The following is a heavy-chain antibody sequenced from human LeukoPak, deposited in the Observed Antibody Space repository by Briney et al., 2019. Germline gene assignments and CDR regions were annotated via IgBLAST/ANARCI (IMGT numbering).Heavy chain of an antibody. J-gene: IGHJ4*02. Sequence: GGSLRLSCAASGFTFSSYSMNWVRQAPGKGLEWVSYISSSSSTIYYADSVKGRFTISRDNAKNSLYLQMNSLRAEDTAVYYCARGAMVIDYWGQGTLVTVSS. V-gene: IGHV3-48*01. D-gene: IGHD5-18*01. CDR3: ARGAMVIDY. CDR1: GFTFSSYS. CDR2: ISSSSSTI.